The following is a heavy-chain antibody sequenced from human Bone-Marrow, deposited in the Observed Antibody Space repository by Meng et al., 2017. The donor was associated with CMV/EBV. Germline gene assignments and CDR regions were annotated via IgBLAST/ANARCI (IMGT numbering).Heavy chain of an antibody. V-gene: IGHV5-51*01. Sequence: GESLKISCKGSGYSFTSYWIGWVRQMPGKGLEWMGIIYPGDSDTRYSPSFQGQVTLSVDKSTSTAYLQWSSLKASDTAMYYCARVKTTWVWFYPWGQGTQVTVSS. CDR1: GYSFTSYW. J-gene: IGHJ5*02. CDR3: ARVKTTWVWFYP. CDR2: IYPGDSDT. D-gene: IGHD1-1*01.